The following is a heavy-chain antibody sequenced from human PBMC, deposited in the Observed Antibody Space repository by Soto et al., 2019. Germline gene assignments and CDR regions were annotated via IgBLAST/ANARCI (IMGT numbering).Heavy chain of an antibody. CDR1: GGSISSYY. V-gene: IGHV4-4*07. D-gene: IGHD2-2*01. J-gene: IGHJ5*02. CDR2: IYTSGST. Sequence: SETLSLTCTVSGGSISSYYWSWIRQPAGKGLEWIGRIYTSGSTNYNPSLKSRVTMSVDTSKNQFSLKLSSVTAADTAVYYCARQVEDIVVVPAARGLGLFDPWGQGTLVTVSS. CDR3: ARQVEDIVVVPAARGLGLFDP.